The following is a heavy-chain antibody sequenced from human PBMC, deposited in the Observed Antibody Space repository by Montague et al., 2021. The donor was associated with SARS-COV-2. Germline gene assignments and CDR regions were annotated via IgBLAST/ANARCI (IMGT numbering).Heavy chain of an antibody. J-gene: IGHJ6*04. CDR1: GASFSGHY. CDR2: IYHTGST. D-gene: IGHD3-22*01. Sequence: SETLSLTCAVYGASFSGHYWTWIRQPPGKGLEWIGEIYHTGSTNYNPSLKSRVTISVDTSKNQFSLKLRSVTAADTAVYYCARGRIELSMIVVVMSWASSCRDVWGKGNTVTVSS. CDR3: ARGRIELSMIVVVMSWASSCRDV. V-gene: IGHV4-34*01.